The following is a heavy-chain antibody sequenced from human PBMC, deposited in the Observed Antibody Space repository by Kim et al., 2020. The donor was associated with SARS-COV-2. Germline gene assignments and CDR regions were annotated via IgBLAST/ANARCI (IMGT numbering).Heavy chain of an antibody. CDR2: MNPNSGNT. V-gene: IGHV1-8*01. D-gene: IGHD6-13*01. CDR1: GYTSTSYD. CDR3: ARVKRVSRIAAASFDP. Sequence: ASVKVSCKASGYTSTSYDINWVRQATGQGLEWMGWMNPNSGNTGYAQKFQGRVTMTRNTSISTAYMELSSLRSEDTAVYYCARVKRVSRIAAASFDPWGQGTLVTVSS. J-gene: IGHJ5*02.